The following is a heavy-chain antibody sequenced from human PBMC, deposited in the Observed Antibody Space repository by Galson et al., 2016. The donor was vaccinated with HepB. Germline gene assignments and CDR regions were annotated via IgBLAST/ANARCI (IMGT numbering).Heavy chain of an antibody. J-gene: IGHJ6*02. V-gene: IGHV3-23*01. CDR3: AKDLSWGIAAAGYYYYYYGMDV. CDR1: GFTFSSYA. CDR2: ISGSGVST. D-gene: IGHD6-13*01. Sequence: SLRLSCAASGFTFSSYAMNWVRQAPGKGLEWVSAISGSGVSTFYAESVKGRFTISRDNSKNTLYLQMNSLRAEDTAVYYCAKDLSWGIAAAGYYYYYYGMDVWGQGTTVTVSS.